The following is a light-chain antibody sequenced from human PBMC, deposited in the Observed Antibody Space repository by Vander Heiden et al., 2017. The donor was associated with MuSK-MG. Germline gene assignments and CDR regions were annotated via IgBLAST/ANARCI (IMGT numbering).Light chain of an antibody. CDR1: NIGSKS. CDR2: YDS. Sequence: SYVLTQPPSLSVAPGKTARITCGGNNIGSKSVHWYQQKPGQAPVLVIYYDSDRTSGIPERFSGSNSGNTATLTISRVEAGDEADYYCQVWDSRSDHYVFGTGTKVTVL. V-gene: IGLV3-21*04. J-gene: IGLJ1*01. CDR3: QVWDSRSDHYV.